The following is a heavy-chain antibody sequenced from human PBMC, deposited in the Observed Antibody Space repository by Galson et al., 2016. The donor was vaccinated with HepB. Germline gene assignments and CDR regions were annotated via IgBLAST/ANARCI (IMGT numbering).Heavy chain of an antibody. D-gene: IGHD1-26*01. J-gene: IGHJ3*02. CDR1: GYTFSDYF. CDR3: ARGILLGSDAFDI. V-gene: IGHV1-2*02. CDR2: INPISGGT. Sequence: SVKVSCKASGYTFSDYFLHWVRQAPGQGLEWMGWINPISGGTDLPQKFQGRVTMTRDTSISTAYMELSRLTFDDKAVYYCARGILLGSDAFDIWGQGTMVTVSS.